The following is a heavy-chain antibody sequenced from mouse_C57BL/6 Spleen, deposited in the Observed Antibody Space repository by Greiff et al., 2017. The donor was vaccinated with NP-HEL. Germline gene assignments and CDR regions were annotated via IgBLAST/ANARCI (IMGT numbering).Heavy chain of an antibody. CDR2: IYPGSGST. V-gene: IGHV1-55*01. CDR1: GYTLTSYW. CDR3: ARGDYYGSSYWYFDV. D-gene: IGHD1-1*01. Sequence: QVQLQQSGAELVKPGASVKMSCKASGYTLTSYWITWVKQRPGQGLEWIGDIYPGSGSTNYNEKFKSKATLTVDTSSSTAYMQLSSLTSVDSAVYYGARGDYYGSSYWYFDVWGTGTTVTVSS. J-gene: IGHJ1*03.